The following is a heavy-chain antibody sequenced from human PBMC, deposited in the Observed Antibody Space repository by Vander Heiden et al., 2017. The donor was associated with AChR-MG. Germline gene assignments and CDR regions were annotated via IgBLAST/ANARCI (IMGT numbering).Heavy chain of an antibody. CDR2: ISSSSNTI. J-gene: IGHJ4*02. CDR1: GFTFSSYS. D-gene: IGHD3-3*01. V-gene: IGHV3-48*02. Sequence: EVQLVESGGGLVQPGGSLRLSCAASGFTFSSYSMNWVRQAPGKGLGWVSYISSSSNTIDYADSVKGRFTISRDNAKNSLYLQMNSLRDEDTAVYYCARGDYYDFWSGYSQHLDYWGQGTLVTVAS. CDR3: ARGDYYDFWSGYSQHLDY.